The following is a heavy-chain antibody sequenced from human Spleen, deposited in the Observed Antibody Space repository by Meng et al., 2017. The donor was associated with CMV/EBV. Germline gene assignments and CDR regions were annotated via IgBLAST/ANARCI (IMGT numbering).Heavy chain of an antibody. J-gene: IGHJ4*02. Sequence: GESLKISCAASGFTFSDHYMDWVRQAPGKGLEWVSAISGSGGSTYYADSVKGRFTISRDNSKNTLYLQMNSLRAEDTAVYYCAKGSSWYGGYFDYWGQGTLVTVSS. V-gene: IGHV3-23*01. CDR2: ISGSGGST. CDR1: GFTFSDHY. CDR3: AKGSSWYGGYFDY. D-gene: IGHD6-13*01.